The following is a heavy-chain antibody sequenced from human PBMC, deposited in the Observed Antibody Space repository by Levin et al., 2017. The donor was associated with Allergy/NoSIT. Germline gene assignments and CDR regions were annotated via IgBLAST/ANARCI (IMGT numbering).Heavy chain of an antibody. Sequence: SETLSLTCAVSGGSISSGGYSWSWIRQPPGKGLEWIGYIYHSGSTYYNPSLKSRVTISVDRSKNQFSLKLSSVTAADTAVYYCARLNIVVVAATKGLWFDPWGQGTLVTVSS. D-gene: IGHD2-15*01. V-gene: IGHV4-30-2*01. J-gene: IGHJ5*02. CDR1: GGSISSGGYS. CDR3: ARLNIVVVAATKGLWFDP. CDR2: IYHSGST.